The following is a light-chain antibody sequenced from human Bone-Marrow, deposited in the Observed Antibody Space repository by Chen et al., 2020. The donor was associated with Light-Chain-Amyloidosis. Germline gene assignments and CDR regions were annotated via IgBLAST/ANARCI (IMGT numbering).Light chain of an antibody. CDR3: CSYAGDSWV. CDR2: EVI. J-gene: IGLJ3*02. CDR1: NSDVGRYDY. V-gene: IGLV2-8*01. Sequence: QSALTQPPSASGSPGQSVTISCTGTNSDVGRYDYVSWYQQQPGKAPKFLIYEVIKRSSGDPDRFSGSTSGNTASLTVSGLQAEDEADYYCCSYAGDSWVFGGGTKLTVL.